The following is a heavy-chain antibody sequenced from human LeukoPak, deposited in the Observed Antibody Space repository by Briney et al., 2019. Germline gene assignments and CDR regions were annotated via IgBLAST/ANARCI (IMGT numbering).Heavy chain of an antibody. D-gene: IGHD3-3*01. CDR2: INPNSGGT. CDR1: GYTFIGYY. J-gene: IGHJ6*02. CDR3: ARDIDDFWSGYLNV. Sequence: ASVKVSCKASGYTFIGYYMHWVRQAPGQGLEWMGRINPNSGGTNYAQKFQGRVTMTRDTSISTAYMELSRLRSDDTAVYYCARDIDDFWSGYLNVWGQGTTVTVSS. V-gene: IGHV1-2*06.